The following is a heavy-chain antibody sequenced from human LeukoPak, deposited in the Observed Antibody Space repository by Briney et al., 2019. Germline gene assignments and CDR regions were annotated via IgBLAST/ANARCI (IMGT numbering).Heavy chain of an antibody. CDR2: INHSGST. CDR3: ARGRGWFGELLPSKTFDY. V-gene: IGHV4-34*01. J-gene: IGHJ4*02. CDR1: GGSFSGYY. D-gene: IGHD3-10*01. Sequence: PSETLSLTCAVYGGSFSGYYWSWIRQPPGKGLEWIGEINHSGSTNYNPSLKSRVTISVDTSKNQFSLKLSSVTAADTAVYYCARGRGWFGELLPSKTFDYWGQGTLVTVSS.